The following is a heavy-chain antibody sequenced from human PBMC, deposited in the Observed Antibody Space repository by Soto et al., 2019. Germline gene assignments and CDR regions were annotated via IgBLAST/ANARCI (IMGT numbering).Heavy chain of an antibody. CDR3: ARGLYSSSWYANYYYGMDV. Sequence: QVQLVQSGAEVKKPGSSVKVSCKASGGTFSSYAMSWVRQAPGQGLEWMGGIIPIFGTANYAQKFQGRVTITADESTSTAYMELSSLRSEDTAVYYCARGLYSSSWYANYYYGMDVWGQGTTVTVSS. CDR2: IIPIFGTA. V-gene: IGHV1-69*12. D-gene: IGHD6-13*01. J-gene: IGHJ6*02. CDR1: GGTFSSYA.